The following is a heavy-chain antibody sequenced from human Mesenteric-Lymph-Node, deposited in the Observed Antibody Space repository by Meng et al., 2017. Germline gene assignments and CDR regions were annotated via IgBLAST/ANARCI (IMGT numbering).Heavy chain of an antibody. CDR2: IHSSGGTV. Sequence: GESLKISCAASGFTFSSYEMNWVRQAPGKGLEWISYIHSSGGTVEYADSVKGRFTTARDNAENSLYLQMNSLRVEDTAVYYCARDIVVVVAATTHHFDYWGQGTLVTVSS. CDR1: GFTFSSYE. J-gene: IGHJ4*02. CDR3: ARDIVVVVAATTHHFDY. V-gene: IGHV3-48*03. D-gene: IGHD2-15*01.